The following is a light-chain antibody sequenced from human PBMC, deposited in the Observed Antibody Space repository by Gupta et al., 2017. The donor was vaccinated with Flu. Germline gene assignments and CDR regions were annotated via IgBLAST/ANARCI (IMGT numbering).Light chain of an antibody. CDR1: ESVSSN. Sequence: YPATLSVSPGERVTLSCRASESVSSNLAWYQRKPGQPPRLLIYGASNRAAGVPARFSGSGSGTDFTLTISSLQSEDSAIYDCQHYRHWPLFGQGTRLEVK. J-gene: IGKJ2*01. CDR2: GAS. V-gene: IGKV3-15*01. CDR3: QHYRHWPL.